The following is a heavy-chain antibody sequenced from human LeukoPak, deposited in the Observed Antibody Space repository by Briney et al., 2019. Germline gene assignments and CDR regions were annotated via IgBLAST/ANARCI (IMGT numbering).Heavy chain of an antibody. Sequence: GGSLRLSCATSGFTLSSYWMHWVRRVPGKGLEWLSRINNDGVSTSYADSVKGRFTISRDNAKNTLYLRMNSLRAEDTAVYYCAKEHMAAAVYYFDCWGQGTLVSVSS. J-gene: IGHJ4*02. V-gene: IGHV3-74*01. CDR1: GFTLSSYW. CDR3: AKEHMAAAVYYFDC. D-gene: IGHD6-13*01. CDR2: INNDGVST.